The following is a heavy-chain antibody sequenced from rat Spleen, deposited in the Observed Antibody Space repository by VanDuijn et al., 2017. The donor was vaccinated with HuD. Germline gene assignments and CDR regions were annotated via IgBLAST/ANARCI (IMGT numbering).Heavy chain of an antibody. CDR1: GFSITSYG. D-gene: IGHD1-4*01. Sequence: QVQLKESGPGLVQPSQTLSLTCTVSGFSITSYGVIWVRQPPGKGLEWMGRIQSGGSTDYNSALKSRLSISRDTSKNQVFLKMNSLQTDDTGTYYCTREYLTTGVMDAWGQGASVTVSS. CDR2: IQSGGST. V-gene: IGHV2S1*01. CDR3: TREYLTTGVMDA. J-gene: IGHJ4*01.